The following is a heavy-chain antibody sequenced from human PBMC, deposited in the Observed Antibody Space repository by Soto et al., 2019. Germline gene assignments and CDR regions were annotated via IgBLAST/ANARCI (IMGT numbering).Heavy chain of an antibody. CDR1: GGSISGSSYY. J-gene: IGHJ4*02. V-gene: IGHV4-39*01. D-gene: IGHD4-17*01. CDR3: ASFSGAPYGHYGGGINY. CDR2: VHYSGST. Sequence: PSETLSLTCTVCGGSISGSSYYWGWIRQPPGKGLECIGSVHYSGSTDYNPSLKSRVTISVGTSKNQFSLKLTSVTAADTAVYFCASFSGAPYGHYGGGINYFGQGTLVTVSS.